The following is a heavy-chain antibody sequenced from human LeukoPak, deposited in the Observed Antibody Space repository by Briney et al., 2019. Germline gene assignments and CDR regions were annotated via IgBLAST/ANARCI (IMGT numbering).Heavy chain of an antibody. J-gene: IGHJ4*02. CDR1: GFTFNSFF. CDR3: VRDLGHSRHYFEY. V-gene: IGHV3-7*01. D-gene: IGHD7-27*01. CDR2: ISQDGSET. Sequence: GGSLRLSCAASGFTFNSFFLNWVRLTPGRELEWVACISQDGSETFYMDSVRGRFTISRDNTKNSLYSQMNSLRAEDTAVYFCVRDLGHSRHYFEYWGQGALVTVSS.